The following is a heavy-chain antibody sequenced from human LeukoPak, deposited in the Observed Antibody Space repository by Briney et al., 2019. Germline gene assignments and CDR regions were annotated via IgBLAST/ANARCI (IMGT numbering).Heavy chain of an antibody. CDR2: ISSSSSYI. CDR3: ARLHDFWSGSTDNWFDP. J-gene: IGHJ5*02. V-gene: IGHV3-21*01. CDR1: GFTFSSYS. Sequence: GGSLRLSCAASGFTFSSYSMNWVRQAPGKGLEWVSSISSSSSYIYYADSVKGRFTISRDNAKNSLCLQMNSLRAEDTAVYYCARLHDFWSGSTDNWFDPWGQGTLVTVPS. D-gene: IGHD3-3*01.